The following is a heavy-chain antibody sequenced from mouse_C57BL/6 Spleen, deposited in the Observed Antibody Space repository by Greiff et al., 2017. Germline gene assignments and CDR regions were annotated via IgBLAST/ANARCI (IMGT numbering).Heavy chain of an antibody. Sequence: EVQLVESGGGLVQPKGSLKLSCAASGFTFNTYAMHWVRQAPGKGLEWVARIRSKSSNYATYYADSVKDRFTISRDDSQSMLYLQMNNLKTEDTAMYYCVRDSGSSYPYAMDYWGQGTSVTVSS. CDR3: VRDSGSSYPYAMDY. V-gene: IGHV10-3*01. D-gene: IGHD1-1*01. J-gene: IGHJ4*01. CDR2: IRSKSSNYAT. CDR1: GFTFNTYA.